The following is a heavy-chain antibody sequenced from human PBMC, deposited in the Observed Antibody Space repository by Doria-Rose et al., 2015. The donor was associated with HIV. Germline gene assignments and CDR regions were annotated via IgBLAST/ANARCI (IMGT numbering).Heavy chain of an antibody. CDR1: GVSLSSPGMG. V-gene: IGHV2-26*01. Sequence: SGPVLVKPTETLTLTCTVSGVSLSSPGMGVSWIRQPPGKALEWPANIFSDDERSYKTSLRSRLTISRGTSKSQVVLTMTDVDPVDTATYYCARIKSSRWYHKYYFDFWGQGTLVIVSA. CDR2: IFSDDER. D-gene: IGHD6-13*01. J-gene: IGHJ4*02. CDR3: ARIKSSRWYHKYYFDF.